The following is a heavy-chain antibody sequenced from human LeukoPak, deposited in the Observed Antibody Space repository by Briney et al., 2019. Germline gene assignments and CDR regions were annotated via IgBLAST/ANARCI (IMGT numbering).Heavy chain of an antibody. CDR1: GYSISSGYY. Sequence: SETLSLTCTVSGYSISSGYYWGWIRQPPGKGLEWIGSIYHSGSTYYNPSLKSRVTIPVDTSKNQFSLKLRSVTAADTAVYYCARHLIRTDCFDPWGRGTLVTVSS. CDR3: ARHLIRTDCFDP. J-gene: IGHJ5*02. V-gene: IGHV4-38-2*02. D-gene: IGHD3-10*01. CDR2: IYHSGST.